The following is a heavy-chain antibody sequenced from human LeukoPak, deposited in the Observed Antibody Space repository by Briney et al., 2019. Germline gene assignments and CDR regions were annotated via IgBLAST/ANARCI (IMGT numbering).Heavy chain of an antibody. D-gene: IGHD6-19*01. V-gene: IGHV4-34*01. Sequence: PSVTLSLTCAVYGGSFSGYYWSWIRQPPGKGLEWIGEINHSGSTNYNPSLKSRVTISVDTSKNQFSLKLSSVTAADTAVYYCARRIAVAGYFQHWGQGTLVTVSS. J-gene: IGHJ1*01. CDR3: ARRIAVAGYFQH. CDR2: INHSGST. CDR1: GGSFSGYY.